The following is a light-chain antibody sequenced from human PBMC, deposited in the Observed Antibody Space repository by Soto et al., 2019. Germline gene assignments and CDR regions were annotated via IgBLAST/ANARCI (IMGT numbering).Light chain of an antibody. CDR1: SSDVGGYNY. V-gene: IGLV2-14*01. CDR3: SSYTSSSSGV. J-gene: IGLJ1*01. CDR2: DVS. Sequence: QSALTQPASVSGSPGQLITISCTGTSSDVGGYNYVSWYQQHPGKAPKLMIYDVSNRPSGVSNRFSGSKSGNTASLTISGLQAEDEADYYCSSYTSSSSGVFGTGTKVKVL.